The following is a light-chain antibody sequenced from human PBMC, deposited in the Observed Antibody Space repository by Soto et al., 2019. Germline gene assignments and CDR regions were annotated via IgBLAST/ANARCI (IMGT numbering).Light chain of an antibody. V-gene: IGKV1-5*01. CDR1: QSISTW. J-gene: IGKJ1*01. CDR2: DAS. Sequence: DIQMTQSPSTLSASVGDRVTITCRASQSISTWLAWYQQKPGKAPKLLIYDASSLESGVPSRFSGSVAGTEFTLTISGLQPDDFATYYCQQYKSYSTFGEGTKVEI. CDR3: QQYKSYST.